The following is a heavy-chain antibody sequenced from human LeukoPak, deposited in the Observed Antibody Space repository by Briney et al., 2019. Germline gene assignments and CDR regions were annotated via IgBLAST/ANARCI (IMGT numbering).Heavy chain of an antibody. D-gene: IGHD6-13*01. CDR1: GFTFSSFA. J-gene: IGHJ4*02. CDR3: TRGPGSTWYSDY. CDR2: ISGSGGTI. V-gene: IGHV3-23*01. Sequence: TGGSLRLSCAASGFTFSSFAMSWVRQAPGKGLEWVSAISGSGGTIYYADSVKGRFTISRDNSKNTLYLQMNSLRAEDTAVYYCTRGPGSTWYSDYWGQGTLVTVSS.